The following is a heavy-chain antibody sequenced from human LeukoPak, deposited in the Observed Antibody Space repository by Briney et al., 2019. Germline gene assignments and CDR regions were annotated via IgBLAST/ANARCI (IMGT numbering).Heavy chain of an antibody. J-gene: IGHJ3*01. Sequence: GGSLRLSCAASGFTFSSYSMNWVRQAPGKGLEWVSSISSSSSYIYYADSVKGRFTISRDNAKNSLYLQMNSLRAEDTAVYYCARDFSDMVRGVKNWGQGPMVTVSS. CDR1: GFTFSSYS. CDR3: ARDFSDMVRGVKN. CDR2: ISSSSSYI. D-gene: IGHD3-10*01. V-gene: IGHV3-21*01.